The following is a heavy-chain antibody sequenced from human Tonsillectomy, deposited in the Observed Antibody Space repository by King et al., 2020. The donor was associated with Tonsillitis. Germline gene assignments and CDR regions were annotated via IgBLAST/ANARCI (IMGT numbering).Heavy chain of an antibody. Sequence: VQLVESEGGLVQPGRFLRLSCTASGFTFGDYAMTWYRQDPGKGLEWVGLIRVQGDGGSTEYAACVKGRFTISRDDSKSIAYMQMNSLKTEDTAVYYCTRDGALGLWSSFVGMGSYYFDFWGQGTLVSVSS. CDR2: IRVQGDGGST. D-gene: IGHD3-3*01. J-gene: IGHJ4*02. CDR1: GFTFGDYA. CDR3: TRDGALGLWSSFVGMGSYYFDF. V-gene: IGHV3-49*03.